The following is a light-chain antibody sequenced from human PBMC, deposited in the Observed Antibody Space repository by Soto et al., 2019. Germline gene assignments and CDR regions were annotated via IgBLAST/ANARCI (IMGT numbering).Light chain of an antibody. CDR3: QLYNYWPKR. CDR1: PSVSRN. CDR2: GAS. V-gene: IGKV3-15*01. J-gene: IGKJ1*01. Sequence: IVVTKSAAALSVSPGKRATLTCNASPSVSRNLAWYQQKPGQAPRLLIYGASTRATDIPARFSGSGSGTEFTLTISCLQSEDFAVYRCQLYNYWPKRFGDGTKVDIK.